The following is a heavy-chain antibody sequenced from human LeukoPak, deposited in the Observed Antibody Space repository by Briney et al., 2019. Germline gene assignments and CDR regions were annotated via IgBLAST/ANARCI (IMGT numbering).Heavy chain of an antibody. Sequence: GGSLRLSCAASGFTFSSYSMNWVRQAPGKGLEWVSSISSSSSYIYYADSVKGRFTISRDNAKNSLYLQMNSLRAEDTAVYYCAGDGSSGWYGTPRYFDLWGRGTLVTVSS. J-gene: IGHJ2*01. CDR2: ISSSSSYI. D-gene: IGHD6-19*01. CDR1: GFTFSSYS. CDR3: AGDGSSGWYGTPRYFDL. V-gene: IGHV3-21*01.